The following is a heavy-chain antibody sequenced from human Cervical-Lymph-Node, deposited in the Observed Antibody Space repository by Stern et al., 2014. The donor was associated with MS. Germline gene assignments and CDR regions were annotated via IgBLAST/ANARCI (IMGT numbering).Heavy chain of an antibody. CDR1: GYSFTSYW. D-gene: IGHD2-2*01. CDR3: ARRYQLLSGTAAWPDY. J-gene: IGHJ4*02. Sequence: EVHLVESGAEVKKPGESLKISCKGSGYSFTSYWIGWGRQMPGKGLEWMGIIDPGDSDTRDSPSFQGQVTISADKSISTAYLQWSSLKASDTAMYYCARRYQLLSGTAAWPDYWGQGTLVTVSS. V-gene: IGHV5-51*01. CDR2: IDPGDSDT.